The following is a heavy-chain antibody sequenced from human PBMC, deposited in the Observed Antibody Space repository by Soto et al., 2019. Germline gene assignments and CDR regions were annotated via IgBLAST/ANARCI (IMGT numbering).Heavy chain of an antibody. D-gene: IGHD1-26*01. CDR3: AKEAWELLAFAI. CDR2: ISYDGSNK. Sequence: QVQLVESGGGVVQPGRSLRLSCAASGFTFSSYGMHWVRQAPGKGLEWVAVISYDGSNKYYADSVKGRVTISRDNSKNTLYLQINSLRAEDTAVYYCAKEAWELLAFAIWGQGPMVTVSS. J-gene: IGHJ3*02. CDR1: GFTFSSYG. V-gene: IGHV3-30*18.